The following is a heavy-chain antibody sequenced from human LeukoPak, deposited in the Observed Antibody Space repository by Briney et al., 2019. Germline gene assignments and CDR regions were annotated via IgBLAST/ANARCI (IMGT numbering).Heavy chain of an antibody. CDR3: AKDGEGYCSSTSCKRAYYGMDV. V-gene: IGHV3-23*01. CDR2: ISGSGGST. CDR1: GFTFSSYA. Sequence: GGSLRLSCAASGFTFSSYAMSWVRQAPGKGLEWVSAISGSGGSTYYADSVKGRFTISRDNSKNTLYLQMNSLRAEDTAVYYCAKDGEGYCSSTSCKRAYYGMDVRGKGTTVTVSS. D-gene: IGHD2-2*01. J-gene: IGHJ6*04.